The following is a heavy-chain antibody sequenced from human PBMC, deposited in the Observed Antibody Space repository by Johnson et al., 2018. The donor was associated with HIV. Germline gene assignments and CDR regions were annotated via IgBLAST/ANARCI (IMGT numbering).Heavy chain of an antibody. D-gene: IGHD6-6*01. V-gene: IGHV3-23*04. CDR2: ISGSGGST. CDR1: GFTFSSYW. J-gene: IGHJ3*02. CDR3: ARGSGSSIGARGAFDI. Sequence: VQLVESGGGLVQPGGSLRLSCAASGFTFSSYWMSWVRQAPGKGLEWVSAISGSGGSTYYADSVKGRFTISRDNSKNTLYLQMNSLRAGDTAVYYCARGSGSSIGARGAFDIWGQGTMVTVSS.